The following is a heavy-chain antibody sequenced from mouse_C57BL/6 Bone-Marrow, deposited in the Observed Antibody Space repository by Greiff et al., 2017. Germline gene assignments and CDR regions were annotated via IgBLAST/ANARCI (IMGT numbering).Heavy chain of an antibody. CDR1: GFTFSSYA. D-gene: IGHD2-1*01. V-gene: IGHV5-4*01. CDR2: ISDGGSYT. Sequence: DVQLVESGGGLVKPGGSLKLSCAASGFTFSSYAMSWVRQTPEKRLEWVATISDGGSYTYYPDNVKGRFTISRDNAKNNLYLQMSHLKSEDTAMYYCARVGGPYGNYSFAYWGQGTLVTVSA. J-gene: IGHJ3*01. CDR3: ARVGGPYGNYSFAY.